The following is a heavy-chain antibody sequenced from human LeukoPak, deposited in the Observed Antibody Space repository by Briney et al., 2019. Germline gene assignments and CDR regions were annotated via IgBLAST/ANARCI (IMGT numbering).Heavy chain of an antibody. Sequence: GGSLRLSCGASGFTFSHYWMHWVRQAPGKGLVWVSRINSDGSSTTYADSVKGRFTISRDNSKNMLYLQMNSLRAEDTAVYYCAKGKINHEGAFDIWGQGTLVIVSS. CDR1: GFTFSHYW. J-gene: IGHJ3*02. V-gene: IGHV3-74*01. CDR2: INSDGSST. CDR3: AKGKINHEGAFDI.